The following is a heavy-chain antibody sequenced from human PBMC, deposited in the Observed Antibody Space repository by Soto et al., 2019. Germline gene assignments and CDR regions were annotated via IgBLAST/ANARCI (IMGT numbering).Heavy chain of an antibody. CDR1: GDSISSSNSH. Sequence: SETLSLTCTVSGDSISSSNSHWGWTRQPPGKGLEYIGSVYYGGAIFYSGNIYYNPSLKSRVTISVDTSKNQFSLRLSSVTAADTGVYYCVRYDRINMKPYSPEGFHIWGQGTMVTVS. V-gene: IGHV4-39*01. J-gene: IGHJ3*02. CDR3: VRYDRINMKPYSPEGFHI. CDR2: VYYGGAIFYSGNI. D-gene: IGHD3-3*02.